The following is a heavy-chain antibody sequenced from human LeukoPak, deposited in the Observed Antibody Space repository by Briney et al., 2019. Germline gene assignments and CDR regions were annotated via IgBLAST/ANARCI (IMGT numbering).Heavy chain of an antibody. V-gene: IGHV4-4*07. D-gene: IGHD6-13*01. CDR3: ARGEAVPIIGPIAPFDY. Sequence: SETLSLTCTVSGGSISSYYWSWVRQPAGKGLERIGRIYASGNTNYNPSLKGRVTMTVDTSKNQFSLNLSSVTAADTAVYYCARGEAVPIIGPIAPFDYWGQGILVTVSS. CDR2: IYASGNT. J-gene: IGHJ4*02. CDR1: GGSISSYY.